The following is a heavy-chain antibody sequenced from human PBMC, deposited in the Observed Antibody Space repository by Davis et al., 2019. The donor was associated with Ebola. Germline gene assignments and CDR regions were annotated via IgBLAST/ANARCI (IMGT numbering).Heavy chain of an antibody. Sequence: SVKVSCKASGYTFISWVRQAPGQGLEWMGRIIPILGIANYAQKFQGRVTITADKSTSTAYMELSSLRSEDTAVYYCARAGYCSSTSCYKAYYYYGMDVWGQGTTVTVSS. J-gene: IGHJ6*02. D-gene: IGHD2-2*02. CDR3: ARAGYCSSTSCYKAYYYYGMDV. V-gene: IGHV1-69*04. CDR1: GYTF. CDR2: IIPILGIA.